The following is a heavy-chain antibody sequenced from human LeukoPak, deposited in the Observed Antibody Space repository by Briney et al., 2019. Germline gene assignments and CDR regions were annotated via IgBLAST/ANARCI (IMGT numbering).Heavy chain of an antibody. Sequence: GESLKISCKGSGYSFTSHWIGWVRQMPGKGLEWVGIIYPGDSDTRYSPSFQGQVTISADKSISTACLQWSSLKASDTAMYYCARHKDDYNNYIDYWGQGTLVTVSS. J-gene: IGHJ4*02. D-gene: IGHD5-24*01. CDR2: IYPGDSDT. CDR1: GYSFTSHW. V-gene: IGHV5-51*01. CDR3: ARHKDDYNNYIDY.